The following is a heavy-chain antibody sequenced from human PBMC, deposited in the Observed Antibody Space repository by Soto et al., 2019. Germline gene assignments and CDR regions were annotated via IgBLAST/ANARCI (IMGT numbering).Heavy chain of an antibody. Sequence: EVQLEESGGGLVKPGGSLRLSCSASGFTFRRYDMNWVRQAPGKGLEWVSSISSSSISIHYGDSVKGRFTISRANARNVLYLQMNSLRAEDTAVYFCARLYDVLTNGMDVWGQGTTVTVS. J-gene: IGHJ6*02. D-gene: IGHD3-9*01. CDR2: ISSSSISI. CDR1: GFTFRRYD. CDR3: ARLYDVLTNGMDV. V-gene: IGHV3-21*01.